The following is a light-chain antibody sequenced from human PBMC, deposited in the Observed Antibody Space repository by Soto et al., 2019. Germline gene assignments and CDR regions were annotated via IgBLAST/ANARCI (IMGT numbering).Light chain of an antibody. V-gene: IGLV4-69*01. CDR1: SWHSNYA. CDR2: LNSDGSH. Sequence: VLTQSPSASASLGASVKLTCTLSSWHSNYAIAWHQQQSEKGPRYLMKLNSDGSHSKGDGIPDRFSGSSSGAERYLTISSLQSEDEADYYCQTWGSGIVVFGGGTKLTVL. CDR3: QTWGSGIVV. J-gene: IGLJ2*01.